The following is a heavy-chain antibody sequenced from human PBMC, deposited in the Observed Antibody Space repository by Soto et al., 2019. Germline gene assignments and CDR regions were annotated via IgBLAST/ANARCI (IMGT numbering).Heavy chain of an antibody. J-gene: IGHJ6*02. Sequence: QVQLQESGPGLVKPSETLSLTFTVSGGSISNFYWCWIRQPPGKGLEWIGYVHYTGTTNYNPSLNGRVAISVDTSKNQFSLKLSSVTAADTAVYYCARDRGDYQYYNMDVWGQGTNVTVS. D-gene: IGHD3-10*01. CDR3: ARDRGDYQYYNMDV. CDR1: GGSISNFY. CDR2: VHYTGTT. V-gene: IGHV4-59*01.